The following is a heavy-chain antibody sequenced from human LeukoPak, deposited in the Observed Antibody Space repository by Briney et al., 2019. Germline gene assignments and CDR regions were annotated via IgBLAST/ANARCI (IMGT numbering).Heavy chain of an antibody. CDR3: ARSERIIMILGGAFDI. V-gene: IGHV4-59*08. J-gene: IGHJ3*02. D-gene: IGHD3-22*01. Sequence: SETLSLTCTVSGDSISSYYWSWLRQPPGKGLEWIGYIYYSGSTNYSPSLKSRVTISVDTSKNQFSLKLSSVTAADTAVYYCARSERIIMILGGAFDIWGQGTVVTVSS. CDR1: GDSISSYY. CDR2: IYYSGST.